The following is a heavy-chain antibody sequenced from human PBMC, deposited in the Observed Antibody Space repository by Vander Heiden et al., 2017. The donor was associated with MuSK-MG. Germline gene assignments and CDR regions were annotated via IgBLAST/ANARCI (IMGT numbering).Heavy chain of an antibody. CDR2: ISSSGSTI. CDR1: GFTFSSYE. V-gene: IGHV3-48*03. CDR3: AREGAGGGYFDY. J-gene: IGHJ4*02. Sequence: EVQLVESGGGLVQPGGSLRLSCAASGFTFSSYEMNWVRQAPGKGLEWVSYISSSGSTIYYADSVKGRFTISRDNAKNSLYLQMNSLRAEDTAVYYCAREGAGGGYFDYWGQGTLVTVSS. D-gene: IGHD2-15*01.